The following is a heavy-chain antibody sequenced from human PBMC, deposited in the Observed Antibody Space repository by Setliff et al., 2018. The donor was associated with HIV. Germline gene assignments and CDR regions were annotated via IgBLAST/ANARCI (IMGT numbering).Heavy chain of an antibody. Sequence: SETLYLTCAVYGGSLSGYYWSWIRQPPGKGLEWFGEINHSGSTNYNPSLKSRVTISVDTSKNQFSLKLSSVTAADTAVYYCARYRYYYDSSGYGRWFDPWGQGTLVTVSS. V-gene: IGHV4-34*01. CDR1: GGSLSGYY. J-gene: IGHJ5*02. CDR2: INHSGST. CDR3: ARYRYYYDSSGYGRWFDP. D-gene: IGHD3-22*01.